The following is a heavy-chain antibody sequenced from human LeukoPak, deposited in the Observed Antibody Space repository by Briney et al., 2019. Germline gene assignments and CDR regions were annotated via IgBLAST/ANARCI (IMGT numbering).Heavy chain of an antibody. CDR3: ARDPSYYYDSSDA. CDR2: ISSSSSTI. V-gene: IGHV3-48*01. J-gene: IGHJ4*02. Sequence: GGSLRLSCAASGFTFSSYSMNWVRQAPGKGLEWVSYISSSSSTIYYADSVKGRFTISRDNSKNTLYLQMNSLRAEDTAVYYCARDPSYYYDSSDAWGQGTLVTVSS. D-gene: IGHD3-22*01. CDR1: GFTFSSYS.